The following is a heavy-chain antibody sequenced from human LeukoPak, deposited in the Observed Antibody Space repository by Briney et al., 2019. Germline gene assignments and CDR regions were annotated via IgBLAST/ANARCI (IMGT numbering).Heavy chain of an antibody. CDR3: ARELRYCSGGSCYSDAFDI. Sequence: GASVKVSCKASGGTFSSYAISWVRQAPGQGLEWMGRIIPILGIANYAQKFQGRVTMTTDTSTSTAYMELRSLRSDDTAVYYCARELRYCSGGSCYSDAFDIWGQGTMVTVSS. CDR2: IIPILGIA. J-gene: IGHJ3*02. CDR1: GGTFSSYA. V-gene: IGHV1-69*04. D-gene: IGHD2-15*01.